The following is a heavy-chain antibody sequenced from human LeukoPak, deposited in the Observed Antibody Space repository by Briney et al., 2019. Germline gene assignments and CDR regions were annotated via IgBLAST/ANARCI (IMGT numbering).Heavy chain of an antibody. CDR2: INHSGST. Sequence: ETLSLTCTVSGGSISSYYWSWIRQPPGKGLEWIGEINHSGSTNYNPSLKSRVTISVDTSKNQFSLKLSSVTAADTAVYYCLYSSGWYRVYFQHWGQGTLVTVSS. CDR1: GGSISSYY. J-gene: IGHJ1*01. CDR3: LYSSGWYRVYFQH. D-gene: IGHD6-19*01. V-gene: IGHV4-34*01.